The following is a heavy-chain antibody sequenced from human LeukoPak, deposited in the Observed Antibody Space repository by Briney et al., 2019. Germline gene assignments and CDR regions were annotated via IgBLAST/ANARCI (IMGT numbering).Heavy chain of an antibody. CDR3: ARGWGYMDV. CDR1: GGSISGDY. V-gene: IGHV4-4*07. J-gene: IGHJ6*03. D-gene: IGHD1-26*01. CDR2: INTSGNS. Sequence: PSETMSLTCTVSGGSISGDYWSWIRQPAGKGLEWIGRINTSGNSNYNPSLKSRVTMSVDTSKNQFSLKLSSVTAADTAVYYCARGWGYMDVWGKGTTVTVSS.